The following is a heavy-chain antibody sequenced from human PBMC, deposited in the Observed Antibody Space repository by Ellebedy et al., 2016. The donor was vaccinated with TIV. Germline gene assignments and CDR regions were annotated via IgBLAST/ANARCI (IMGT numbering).Heavy chain of an antibody. CDR2: IHYSGTT. J-gene: IGHJ4*02. V-gene: IGHV4-59*01. CDR3: ARNIGWYVHDY. D-gene: IGHD6-19*01. Sequence: SETLSLTCTVSGGSISGYYWSWIQQPPGSGLEWIGFIHYSGTTTYNPSLNSRVTMSVDTSKNQFSLKLSSVTAADTAVYYCARNIGWYVHDYWGQGSLVTVSS. CDR1: GGSISGYY.